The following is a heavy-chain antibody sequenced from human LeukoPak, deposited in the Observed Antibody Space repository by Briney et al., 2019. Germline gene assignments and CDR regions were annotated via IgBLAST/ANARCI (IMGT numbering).Heavy chain of an antibody. CDR3: ARDLWDIVVVVAANGMDYYYGMDV. J-gene: IGHJ6*02. D-gene: IGHD2-15*01. V-gene: IGHV3-21*05. Sequence: GGSLRLSCAASGFTFSSYSMNWVRQAPGKGLEWVSYISSSSSYIYYADSVKGRFTISRDNAKNSLYLQMNSLRAEDTAVYYCARDLWDIVVVVAANGMDYYYGMDVWGQGTTVTVSS. CDR1: GFTFSSYS. CDR2: ISSSSSYI.